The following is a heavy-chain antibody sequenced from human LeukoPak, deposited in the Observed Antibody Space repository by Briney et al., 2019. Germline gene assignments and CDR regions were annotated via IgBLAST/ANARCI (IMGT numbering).Heavy chain of an antibody. D-gene: IGHD2-15*01. V-gene: IGHV1-18*04. J-gene: IGHJ6*02. CDR2: ISGFNGNT. CDR1: GYTFTSHG. Sequence: ASVKVSCKASGYTFTSHGISWVRQAPGQGLEWMGWISGFNGNTNYAQKFLGRVTMTTDTSTSTAYMKLRSLRSDDTAMYYCAREGFCSGGSCYGDFYYYGIDVWGQGTTVTVSS. CDR3: AREGFCSGGSCYGDFYYYGIDV.